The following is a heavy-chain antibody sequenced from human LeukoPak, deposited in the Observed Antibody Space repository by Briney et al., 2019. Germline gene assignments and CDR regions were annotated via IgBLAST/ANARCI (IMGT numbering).Heavy chain of an antibody. V-gene: IGHV3-30-3*01. CDR3: TSGRFLEWLLNVDTAMEGY. Sequence: GGSLRLSCAASGFTFSSYAMHWVRQAPGKGLEWVAVISYDGSNKYYADSVKGRFTISRDNSKNTLYLQMNSLKTEDTAVYYCTSGRFLEWLLNVDTAMEGYWGQGTLVTVSS. CDR1: GFTFSSYA. D-gene: IGHD3-3*01. J-gene: IGHJ4*02. CDR2: ISYDGSNK.